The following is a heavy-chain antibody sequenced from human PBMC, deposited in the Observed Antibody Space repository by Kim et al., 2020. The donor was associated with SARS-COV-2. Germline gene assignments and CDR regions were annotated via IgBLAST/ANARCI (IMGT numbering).Heavy chain of an antibody. V-gene: IGHV1-18*01. Sequence: SGDTYYSQKFQGRVAMTPDTPTNTAYLELRSLRSDDTAVYYCARGANYFDYWGQGTLVSVSS. CDR2: SGDT. CDR3: ARGANYFDY. J-gene: IGHJ4*02.